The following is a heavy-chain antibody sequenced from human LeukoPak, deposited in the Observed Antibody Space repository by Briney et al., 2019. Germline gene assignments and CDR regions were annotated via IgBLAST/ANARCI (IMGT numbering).Heavy chain of an antibody. V-gene: IGHV4-61*01. Sequence: SETLSLTCTVSGGSVSSGSYYWSWIRQPPGKGLEWIGYIYYSGSTNYKSSLKSRVTISVDTSKNQFSLKLSSVTAADTAVYYGATMHSSAWYSYWGQGTLVTVSS. CDR3: ATMHSSAWYSY. D-gene: IGHD6-19*01. CDR1: GGSVSSGSYY. CDR2: IYYSGST. J-gene: IGHJ4*02.